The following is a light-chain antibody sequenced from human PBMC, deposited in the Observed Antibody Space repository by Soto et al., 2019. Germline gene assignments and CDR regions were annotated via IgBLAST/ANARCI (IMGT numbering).Light chain of an antibody. CDR2: DVA. CDR1: RSDVGGSNF. J-gene: IGLJ1*01. V-gene: IGLV2-14*03. CDR3: VSYTSRSTYV. Sequence: QSALTQPASVSDSPGQSITISCTGTRSDVGGSNFVSWYQQHPGKPPKLIIYDVANRPSGVSNRFSGSKSGSTASLIISRLQTEDEADYYCVSYTSRSTYVFGTGTKLTVL.